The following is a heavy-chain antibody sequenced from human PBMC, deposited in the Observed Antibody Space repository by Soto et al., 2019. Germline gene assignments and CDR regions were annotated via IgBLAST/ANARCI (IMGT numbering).Heavy chain of an antibody. D-gene: IGHD3-3*01. CDR3: ARAVRIYDFWSGYPLDGMDV. Sequence: PLSLTCSVSGCSISSGGYSWSWIRQPPGKGLEWIGYIYHSGSTYYNPSLKSRVTISVDRSKNQFSLKLSSVTAADTAVYYCARAVRIYDFWSGYPLDGMDVWGQGTTVTVSS. CDR1: GCSISSGGYS. CDR2: IYHSGST. V-gene: IGHV4-30-2*01. J-gene: IGHJ6*02.